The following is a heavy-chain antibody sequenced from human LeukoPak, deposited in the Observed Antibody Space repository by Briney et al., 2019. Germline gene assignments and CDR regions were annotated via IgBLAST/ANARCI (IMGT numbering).Heavy chain of an antibody. D-gene: IGHD3-10*01. Sequence: GGSLRLSCAASGFTFSSYATSWVRQAPGKGLEWVSAISGSGGSTYYADSVKGRFTISRDNSKNTLYLQMNSLRAEDTAVYYCAKGVVRELGNYWGQGTLVTVSS. CDR1: GFTFSSYA. CDR3: AKGVVRELGNY. CDR2: ISGSGGST. V-gene: IGHV3-23*01. J-gene: IGHJ4*02.